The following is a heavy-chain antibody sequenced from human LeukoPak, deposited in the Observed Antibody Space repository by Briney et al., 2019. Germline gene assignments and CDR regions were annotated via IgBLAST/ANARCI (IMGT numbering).Heavy chain of an antibody. CDR2: ISAYNGNT. J-gene: IGHJ4*02. CDR1: GYTFTSYG. Sequence: ASVKVSCKASGYTFTSYGISWVRQAPGQGLEWMGWISAYNGNTNYAQKLQGRVTMTTDTSTSTAYMELRSLRSDDTAVYYCARDRVRGTYYDFWSGQRFFDYWGQGTLVTVSS. D-gene: IGHD3-3*01. CDR3: ARDRVRGTYYDFWSGQRFFDY. V-gene: IGHV1-18*01.